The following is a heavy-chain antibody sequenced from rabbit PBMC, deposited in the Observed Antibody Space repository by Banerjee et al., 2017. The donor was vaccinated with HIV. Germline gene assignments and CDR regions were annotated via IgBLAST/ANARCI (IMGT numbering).Heavy chain of an antibody. CDR1: GFSFSSDYY. D-gene: IGHD1-1*01. CDR2: IYAGSGT. Sequence: QSLEESGGDLVKPGASLTLTCKASGFSFSSDYYMCWVRQAPGKGLEWIACIYAGSGTYYASWAKGRFTISKTSSTTVTLQMTSLTAADTATYFCARDLPISGGYSFDLWGPGTLVTVS. CDR3: ARDLPISGGYSFDL. V-gene: IGHV1S40*01. J-gene: IGHJ4*01.